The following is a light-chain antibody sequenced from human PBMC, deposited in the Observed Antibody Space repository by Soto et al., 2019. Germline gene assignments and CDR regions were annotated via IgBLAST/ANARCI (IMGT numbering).Light chain of an antibody. V-gene: IGKV3-20*01. CDR2: AAS. Sequence: ESVLTQSPGTLSLSPGERAALSCRVSQSVSSSYLAWYQQKSGQAPRLLIYAASTRATGIPDRFSGSGSGTDFTLTISRLEPEDFAVYFCQLYGSSPPRYTFGQGTKLEIK. CDR1: QSVSSSY. J-gene: IGKJ2*01. CDR3: QLYGSSPPRYT.